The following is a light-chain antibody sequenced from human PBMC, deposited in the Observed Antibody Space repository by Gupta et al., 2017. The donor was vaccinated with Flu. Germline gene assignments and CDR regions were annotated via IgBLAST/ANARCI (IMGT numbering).Light chain of an antibody. J-gene: IGKJ2*01. CDR3: QQTYSAPYT. V-gene: IGKV1-39*01. CDR1: QSVSKF. Sequence: DIQMTQSPSSLSASVGDRVTITCRASQSVSKFLNWYQQKPLNAPKLLVSPASSLQSGVPSRFSGSTYGTDFTLTISSLQPDDFATYFCQQTYSAPYTFGQGTTLDIK. CDR2: PAS.